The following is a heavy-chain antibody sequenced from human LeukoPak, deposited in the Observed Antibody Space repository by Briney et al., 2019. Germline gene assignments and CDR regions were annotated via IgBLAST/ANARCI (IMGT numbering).Heavy chain of an antibody. CDR1: GFTFSTYW. CDR2: IKQDGSET. J-gene: IGHJ4*02. V-gene: IGHV3-7*01. Sequence: PGVSLRLSCATSGFTFSTYWMSWVRQAPGKGLEWVANIKQDGSETYYADSVKGRFTIFRDNAKNSLYLQMDSLRVEDTAVYYCANGDGFDYWGQGTLVIVSS. D-gene: IGHD5-24*01. CDR3: ANGDGFDY.